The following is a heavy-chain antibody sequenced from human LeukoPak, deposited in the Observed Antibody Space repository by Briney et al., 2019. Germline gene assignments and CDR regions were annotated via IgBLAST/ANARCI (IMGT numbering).Heavy chain of an antibody. D-gene: IGHD5-18*01. V-gene: IGHV1-69*13. CDR3: ASSVRGYGYNWFDP. CDR1: GGTFSSYA. J-gene: IGHJ5*02. CDR2: IIPIFGTA. Sequence: ASVNVSCTASGGTFSSYAISWVRQAPGQGLEWMGGIIPIFGTANYAQKFQGRVTITADESTSTAYMELSSLRSEDTAVYYCASSVRGYGYNWFDPWGQGTLVTVSS.